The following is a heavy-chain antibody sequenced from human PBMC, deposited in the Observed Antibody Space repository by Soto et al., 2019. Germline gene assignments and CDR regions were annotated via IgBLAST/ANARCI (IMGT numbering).Heavy chain of an antibody. Sequence: TGGSLRLSCACSGLTFSDAWMTWVRQAPGKGLEWVGRIKNYTAGGTTDYAAPVKGRFIILRDDSKNTLYLQMNSLKTEDTAVYYCSTVDYGGSGWGQGTLVTVSS. V-gene: IGHV3-15*01. J-gene: IGHJ4*02. CDR3: STVDYGGSG. CDR2: IKNYTAGGTT. CDR1: GLTFSDAW. D-gene: IGHD4-17*01.